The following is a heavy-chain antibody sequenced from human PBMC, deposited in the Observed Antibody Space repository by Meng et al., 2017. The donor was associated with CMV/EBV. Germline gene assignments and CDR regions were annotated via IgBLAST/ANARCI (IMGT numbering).Heavy chain of an antibody. CDR2: IYYSGST. V-gene: IGHV4-59*01. CDR1: GGSISSYY. Sequence: SETLSLTCTVSGGSISSYYWSWIRQPPGKGLEWIGYIYYSGSTNYNPSLKSRVTISVDTSKNQFSLKLSSVTAADTAVYYCARAPGYSSSWRTYCYYYGMDVWGQGTTVTVSS. J-gene: IGHJ6*02. D-gene: IGHD6-13*01. CDR3: ARAPGYSSSWRTYCYYYGMDV.